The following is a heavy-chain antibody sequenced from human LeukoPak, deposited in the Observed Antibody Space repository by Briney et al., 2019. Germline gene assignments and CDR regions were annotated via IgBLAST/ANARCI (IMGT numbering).Heavy chain of an antibody. CDR1: GYTFTNYY. Sequence: GASVKVSCKASGYTFTNYYIHWVRQAPGQGLEWMGIINPSDGSTSYAQKFQGTVPMTRDMSTNTLYMELSSLTSKDTAVCYCARSACSGDSCFLDYWGQGTLVTVSS. J-gene: IGHJ4*02. V-gene: IGHV1-46*01. CDR3: ARSACSGDSCFLDY. D-gene: IGHD2-15*01. CDR2: INPSDGST.